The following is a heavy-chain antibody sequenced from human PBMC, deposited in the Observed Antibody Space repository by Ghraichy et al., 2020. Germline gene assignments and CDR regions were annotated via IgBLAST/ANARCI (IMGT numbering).Heavy chain of an antibody. CDR2: IKQDGSEK. CDR3: ARGAVVVPAATYYYYGMDV. CDR1: GFTFRSYW. D-gene: IGHD2-2*01. V-gene: IGHV3-7*01. Sequence: GGSLRLSCAASGFTFRSYWMSWVRQAPGKGLEWVANIKQDGSEKYYVDSVKGRFTISRDNAKNSLYLQMNSLRAEDTAVYYCARGAVVVPAATYYYYGMDVWGQGTTVTVSS. J-gene: IGHJ6*02.